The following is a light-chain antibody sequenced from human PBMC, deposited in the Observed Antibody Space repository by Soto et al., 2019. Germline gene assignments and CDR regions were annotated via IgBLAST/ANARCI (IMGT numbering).Light chain of an antibody. V-gene: IGKV3D-15*01. CDR1: QSISIG. J-gene: IGKJ5*01. CDR2: GAS. Sequence: EIVRTQAPATLSVSPGETATLSCRASQSISIGLAWYRQQPGQPPRLLLYGASTRATGTPARFSGSGSGTDFTLTISSLQSEDFALYYCQQYNKWPLITFGQGTRLEIK. CDR3: QQYNKWPLIT.